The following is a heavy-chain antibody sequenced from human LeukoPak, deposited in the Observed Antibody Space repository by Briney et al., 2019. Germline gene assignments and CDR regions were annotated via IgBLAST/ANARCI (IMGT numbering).Heavy chain of an antibody. J-gene: IGHJ6*02. V-gene: IGHV4-31*03. CDR3: ASSPYSGYELYGMDV. Sequence: SQTLSLTCTVSGGSISSGGHYWSWIRQHPGKGLEWIGYIYYSGSTYYNPPLKSRVTISVDTSKNQFSLKLSSVTAADTAVYYCASSPYSGYELYGMDVWGQGTTVTVSS. CDR2: IYYSGST. CDR1: GGSISSGGHY. D-gene: IGHD5-12*01.